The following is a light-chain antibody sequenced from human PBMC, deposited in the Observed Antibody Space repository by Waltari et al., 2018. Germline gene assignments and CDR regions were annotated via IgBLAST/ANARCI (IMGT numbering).Light chain of an antibody. J-gene: IGKJ4*01. V-gene: IGKV1-9*01. CDR1: QGINSD. CDR3: QQFNSFPPVT. CDR2: AS. Sequence: IQLTQSPSSLSASVGDRVTITCRVSQGINSDLAWYQQKPGKAPKLLIYASTLQSGVPSRFSGSGSGTDFTLTISSLQPEDFATYYCQQFNSFPPVTFGGGTKVEIK.